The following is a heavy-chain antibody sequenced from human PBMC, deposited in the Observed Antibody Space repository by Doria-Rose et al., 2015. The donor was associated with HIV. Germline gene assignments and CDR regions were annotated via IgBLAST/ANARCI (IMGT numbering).Heavy chain of an antibody. D-gene: IGHD6-13*01. V-gene: IGHV2-26*01. Sequence: QITLKESGPVLVKPTETLTLTCTVSGVSLSSPGMGVSWIRQPPGKALEWLANIFSDDERSYKASLKSRLIISRGTSKCQVVLTMTDMDPVDTATYYCARIKSSRWYHKYYFDFWGQGTLVIVSA. J-gene: IGHJ4*02. CDR3: ARIKSSRWYHKYYFDF. CDR1: GVSLSSPGMG. CDR2: IFSDDER.